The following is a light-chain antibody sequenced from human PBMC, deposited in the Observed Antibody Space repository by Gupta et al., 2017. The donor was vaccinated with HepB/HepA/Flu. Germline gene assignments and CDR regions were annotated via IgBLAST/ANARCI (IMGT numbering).Light chain of an antibody. V-gene: IGLV8-61*01. CDR1: SGSVSTSYY. CDR2: STN. CDR3: VLYMGSGIWV. Sequence: QTVVTQEPSFSVSPGGTVTLTCGLSSGSVSTSYYPSWYQQTPGHAPLMLIYSTNTRSSGVPARFSGSILGNTAALTITGAQADDESDYYCVLYMGSGIWVFGGGTKLTVL. J-gene: IGLJ3*02.